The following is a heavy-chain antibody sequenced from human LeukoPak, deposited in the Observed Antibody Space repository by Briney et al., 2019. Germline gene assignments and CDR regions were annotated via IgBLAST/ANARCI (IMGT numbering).Heavy chain of an antibody. V-gene: IGHV3-7*01. Sequence: GGSLRLSCAASGFGFSNYWMSWVRQAPGKGLEWVANMNKDGSEKNYVDSVKGRFTISRDNAQDSLYLQMNSLRAEDTAVYYCARDRGHSNFDYWGQGTLLTVSS. J-gene: IGHJ4*02. D-gene: IGHD4-11*01. CDR2: MNKDGSEK. CDR3: ARDRGHSNFDY. CDR1: GFGFSNYW.